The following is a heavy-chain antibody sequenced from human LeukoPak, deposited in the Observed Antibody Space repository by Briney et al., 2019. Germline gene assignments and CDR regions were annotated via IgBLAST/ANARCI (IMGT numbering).Heavy chain of an antibody. J-gene: IGHJ4*02. V-gene: IGHV3-53*03. CDR1: GGSFSGYY. Sequence: ETLSLTCAVYGGSFSGYYWSWIRQPPGKGLEWVSVIYSGGSTYYADSVKGRFTISRDNSKNTLYLQMNSLRAEDTAVYYCARGPTYYDILTGYYWDYWGQGTLVTVSS. CDR3: ARGPTYYDILTGYYWDY. D-gene: IGHD3-9*01. CDR2: IYSGGST.